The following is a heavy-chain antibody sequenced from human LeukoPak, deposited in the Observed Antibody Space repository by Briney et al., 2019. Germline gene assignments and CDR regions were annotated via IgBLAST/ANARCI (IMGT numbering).Heavy chain of an antibody. CDR1: GGTFSSYA. J-gene: IGHJ4*02. V-gene: IGHV1-69*05. D-gene: IGHD5-18*01. CDR2: IIPIFGTA. CDR3: ARDGDSYGYDY. Sequence: ASVKVSCKASGGTFSSYAISWVRQAPGQGLEWMGRIIPIFGTANYAQKFQGRVTITTDESTSTAYMELSSLRSEDTAVYYCARDGDSYGYDYWGQGTLVTVSS.